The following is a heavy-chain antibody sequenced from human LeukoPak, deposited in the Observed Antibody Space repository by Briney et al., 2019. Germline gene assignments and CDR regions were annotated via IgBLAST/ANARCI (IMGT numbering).Heavy chain of an antibody. D-gene: IGHD5-24*01. CDR3: ARERRDGHNYSDF. CDR1: GGSLSSGGHF. Sequence: PSETLSLTCAVSGGSLSSGGHFWGWIRQYPGKGLEWIGCISHSGTIYYNPSLKSRVTISVDTSRNQFSLELSSVTAADTAVYYCARERRDGHNYSDFWGQGALVTVSS. V-gene: IGHV4-31*11. CDR2: ISHSGTI. J-gene: IGHJ4*02.